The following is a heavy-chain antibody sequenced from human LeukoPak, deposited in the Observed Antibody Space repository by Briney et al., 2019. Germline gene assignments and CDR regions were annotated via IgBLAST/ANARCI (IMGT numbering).Heavy chain of an antibody. Sequence: ASVKVPCKASGYTFTNYDINWVRQAPAQGLEWMAWMNPKKGNKGYPQTFQGRVTITTNNLISTAYMELNSLSSEDTAIYYCARAQCDDSECKFYTNMDVWGKGTTVTASS. CDR1: GYTFTNYD. J-gene: IGHJ6*03. D-gene: IGHD2-21*01. CDR2: MNPKKGNK. CDR3: ARAQCDDSECKFYTNMDV. V-gene: IGHV1-8*01.